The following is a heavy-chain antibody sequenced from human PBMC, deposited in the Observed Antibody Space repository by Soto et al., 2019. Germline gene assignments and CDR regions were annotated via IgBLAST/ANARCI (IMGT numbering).Heavy chain of an antibody. D-gene: IGHD6-13*01. CDR3: ASINRRYSSSWYISY. Sequence: QLQLQESGPGLVKPSETLSLTCTVSGGSISSSSYYWGWIRQPPGKGLEWIGSIYYSGSTYYNPSLKSRVTISVETSKNQFSLKLSSVTAADTAVYYCASINRRYSSSWYISYWGQGTLVTVSS. J-gene: IGHJ4*02. V-gene: IGHV4-39*01. CDR1: GGSISSSSYY. CDR2: IYYSGST.